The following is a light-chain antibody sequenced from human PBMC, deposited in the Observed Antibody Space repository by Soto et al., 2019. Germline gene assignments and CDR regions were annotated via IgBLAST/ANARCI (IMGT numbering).Light chain of an antibody. J-gene: IGKJ3*01. CDR1: QSVSSSY. CDR3: QQYCSSLFT. Sequence: EIVLTQSPGTLSLSPGERATLSCRASQSVSSSYLAWYQQQPGQAPRLLIYGASSRAPGIPDRFSVSGSGTDFTLTISRLEPEDFAVYYCQQYCSSLFTFGPGTKVDIK. V-gene: IGKV3-20*01. CDR2: GAS.